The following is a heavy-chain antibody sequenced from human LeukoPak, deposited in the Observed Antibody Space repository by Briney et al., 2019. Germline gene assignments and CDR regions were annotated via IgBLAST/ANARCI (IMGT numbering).Heavy chain of an antibody. CDR2: VYHSGST. CDR1: GYSISSGYY. CDR3: ARHQWELGAFDI. Sequence: SETLSLTCAVSGYSISSGYYWGWIRQPPGKGLESIGSVYHSGSTYYNPSLKSRVTMSVDTSKNQFSLKLSSVTAADTAVYYCARHQWELGAFDIWGQGTMVTVFS. V-gene: IGHV4-38-2*01. D-gene: IGHD1-26*01. J-gene: IGHJ3*02.